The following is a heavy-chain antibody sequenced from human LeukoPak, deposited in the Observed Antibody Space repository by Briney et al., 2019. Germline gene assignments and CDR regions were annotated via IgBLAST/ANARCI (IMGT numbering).Heavy chain of an antibody. Sequence: PGGSLRLSCAASGFTFSSYSMNWVRQAPGKGLEWVSSISSSSSYIYYADSVKGRFTISRDNAKNSPYLQMNSLRAEDTAVYYCARDRGWAFDIWGQGTMVTVSS. V-gene: IGHV3-21*01. CDR3: ARDRGWAFDI. J-gene: IGHJ3*02. D-gene: IGHD2-15*01. CDR1: GFTFSSYS. CDR2: ISSSSSYI.